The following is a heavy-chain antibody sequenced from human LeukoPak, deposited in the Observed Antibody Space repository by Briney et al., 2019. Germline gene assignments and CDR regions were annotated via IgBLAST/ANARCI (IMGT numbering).Heavy chain of an antibody. Sequence: PGGSLRLSCAASGFTLSSYAMTWVRQAPGKGLEWVSAIASGGSTYYADSVKGRFTISRDNSKNTLYLQMNSLRVEDTAVYYCTRGGSRTGYNCWGQGVLVTVSS. CDR3: TRGGSRTGYNC. V-gene: IGHV3-23*01. J-gene: IGHJ4*02. CDR1: GFTLSSYA. D-gene: IGHD3/OR15-3a*01. CDR2: IASGGST.